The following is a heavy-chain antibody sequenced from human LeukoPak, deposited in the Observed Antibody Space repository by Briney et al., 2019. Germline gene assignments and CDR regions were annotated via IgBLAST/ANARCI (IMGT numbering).Heavy chain of an antibody. V-gene: IGHV4-39*01. Sequence: SEPLSLTCTVSGGSIASSSYYWRWIRQPPGKALEWIATIFYSGSTYYNPSLKSRVTISVDTSKAQFSLKMTSVTAADTAVYYCARHAPSRNYVGSLDFWGQGILVTVSS. CDR1: GGSIASSSYY. CDR3: ARHAPSRNYVGSLDF. J-gene: IGHJ4*02. CDR2: IFYSGST. D-gene: IGHD3-10*01.